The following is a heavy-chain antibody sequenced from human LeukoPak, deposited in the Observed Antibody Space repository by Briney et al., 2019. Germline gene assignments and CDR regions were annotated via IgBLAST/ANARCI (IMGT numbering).Heavy chain of an antibody. CDR3: ARAPSYYYGMDV. CDR1: GGSFRGYY. CDR2: INHSGST. J-gene: IGHJ6*02. Sequence: SETLSLTCAVYGGSFRGYYWSWIRQPPGKGLEWIGEINHSGSTNYNPSLKSRVTISVDTSKNQFSLKLSSVTAADTAVYYCARAPSYYYGMDVWGQGTTVTVSS. V-gene: IGHV4-34*01.